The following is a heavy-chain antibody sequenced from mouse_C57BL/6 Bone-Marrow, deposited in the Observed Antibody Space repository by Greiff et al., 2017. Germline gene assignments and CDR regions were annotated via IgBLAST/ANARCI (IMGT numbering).Heavy chain of an antibody. V-gene: IGHV1-55*01. CDR2: IYPGSGST. J-gene: IGHJ4*01. CDR1: GYTFTSYW. CDR3: AREVFLPYYYAMDY. D-gene: IGHD2-1*01. Sequence: QVQLQQSGAELVKPGASVNMSCKASGYTFTSYWITWVKQRPGQGLEWIGDIYPGSGSTNYNEKFKSKATLTVDTSSSTAYMQLSSLTSEDSAVYYCAREVFLPYYYAMDYWGQGTSVTVSS.